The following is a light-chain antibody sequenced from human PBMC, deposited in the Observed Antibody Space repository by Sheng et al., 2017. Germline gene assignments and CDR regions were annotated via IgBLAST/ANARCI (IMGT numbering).Light chain of an antibody. CDR2: DAS. CDR1: QDISNY. J-gene: IGKJ5*01. Sequence: DIQMTQSPSSLSASVGDRVTITCQASQDISNYLNWYQQKPGKAPKLLIYDASNLETGVPSRFSGSGSGTDFTFTISSLQPEDIATYYCQQYDNLPAITFGPKDDDWR. CDR3: QQYDNLPAIT. V-gene: IGKV1-33*01.